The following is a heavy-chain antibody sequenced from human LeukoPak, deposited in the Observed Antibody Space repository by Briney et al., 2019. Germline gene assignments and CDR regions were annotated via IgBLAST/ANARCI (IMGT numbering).Heavy chain of an antibody. CDR3: ARDRLWFGESSWAFDI. D-gene: IGHD3-10*01. CDR2: ISYDGSNK. V-gene: IGHV3-30-3*01. J-gene: IGHJ3*02. CDR1: GFTFSSYA. Sequence: SGRSLRLSCAASGFTFSSYAMHWVRQAPSKGLEWVAVISYDGSNKYYADSVKGRFTISRDNSKNTLYLQMNSLRAEDTAVYYCARDRLWFGESSWAFDIWGQGTMVTVSS.